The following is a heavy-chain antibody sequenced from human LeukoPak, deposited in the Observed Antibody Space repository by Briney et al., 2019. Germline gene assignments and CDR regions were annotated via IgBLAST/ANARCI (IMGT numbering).Heavy chain of an antibody. D-gene: IGHD6-6*01. J-gene: IGHJ4*02. CDR1: GGSFSGYY. Sequence: PSEALSLTCAVYGGSFSGYYWSWIRQPPGKGLEWIGEINHSGSTNYNPSLKSRVTISVDTSKNQFSLKLSSVTAADTAVYYCARGSSIFDYWGQGTLVTVSS. V-gene: IGHV4-34*01. CDR3: ARGSSIFDY. CDR2: INHSGST.